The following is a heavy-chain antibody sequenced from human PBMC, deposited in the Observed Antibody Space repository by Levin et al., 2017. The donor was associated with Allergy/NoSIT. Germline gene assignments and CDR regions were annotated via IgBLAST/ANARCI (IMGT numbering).Heavy chain of an antibody. CDR1: GFTFDDYA. D-gene: IGHD3-16*01. CDR2: ISWNSGSI. CDR3: AKASLLGELGL. Sequence: GGSLRLSCAASGFTFDDYAMHWVRQAPGKGLEWVSGISWNSGSIGYADSVKGRFTISRDNAKNSLYLQMNSLRAEDTALYYCAKASLLGELGLWGQGTLVTVSS. J-gene: IGHJ4*02. V-gene: IGHV3-9*01.